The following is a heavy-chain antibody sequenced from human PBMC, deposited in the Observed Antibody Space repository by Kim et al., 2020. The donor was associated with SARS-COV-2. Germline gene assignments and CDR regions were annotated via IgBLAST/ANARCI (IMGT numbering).Heavy chain of an antibody. CDR1: GFTFSSYG. Sequence: GGSLRLSCAASGFTFSSYGMHWVRQAPGKGLEWVAVIWYDGSNKYYADSVKGRFTISRDNSKNTLYLQMNSLRAEDTAVYYCASEQQPLHYYDGMYVWGQGTTVTVSS. CDR3: ASEQQPLHYYDGMYV. D-gene: IGHD6-13*01. J-gene: IGHJ6*01. CDR2: IWYDGSNK. V-gene: IGHV3-33*01.